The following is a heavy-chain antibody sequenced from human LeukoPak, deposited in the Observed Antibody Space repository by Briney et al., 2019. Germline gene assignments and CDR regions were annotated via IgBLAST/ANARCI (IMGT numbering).Heavy chain of an antibody. D-gene: IGHD2-2*01. V-gene: IGHV3-7*01. CDR2: IKQDGSEK. Sequence: GGSLRLSCAASGFTFSSYWMSWVRQAPGKGLEWGANIKQDGSEKYYVDSAKGRFTISRDNAKNSLYLQMNSLRAEDTAVYYCARDYIVVVPAAIYPIDVWGKGTTVTVSS. CDR3: ARDYIVVVPAAIYPIDV. J-gene: IGHJ6*03. CDR1: GFTFSSYW.